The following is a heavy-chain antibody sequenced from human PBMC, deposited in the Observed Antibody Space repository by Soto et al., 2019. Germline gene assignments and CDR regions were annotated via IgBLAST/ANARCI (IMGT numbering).Heavy chain of an antibody. CDR1: GLTFSSYG. J-gene: IGHJ4*02. Sequence: AGGSLRLSCGASGLTFSSYGMHWVRQAPGKGLEWVAHISYDGSNEHYVDSVKGRLTISRDNSKNTLYLQMTSLRAEDTAVYYCAEDSYYHDRTGCYIFHYWGQGTLVTVSS. V-gene: IGHV3-30*18. CDR3: AEDSYYHDRTGCYIFHY. CDR2: ISYDGSNE. D-gene: IGHD3-22*01.